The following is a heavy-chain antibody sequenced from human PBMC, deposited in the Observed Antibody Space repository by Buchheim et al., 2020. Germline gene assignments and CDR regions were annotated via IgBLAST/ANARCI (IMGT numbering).Heavy chain of an antibody. CDR3: GKAAAGSLYYYYYMDV. Sequence: EVQLLESGGGLGQPGGSLRLSCAASGITFSNYAMTWVRQDPGKGLEWISAIGGSDGGTHYADSVKGRFNISRENSKNTMYLQMNSLRAEDTAIYYCGKAAAGSLYYYYYMDVWGKGTT. CDR1: GITFSNYA. D-gene: IGHD6-13*01. V-gene: IGHV3-23*01. CDR2: IGGSDGGT. J-gene: IGHJ6*03.